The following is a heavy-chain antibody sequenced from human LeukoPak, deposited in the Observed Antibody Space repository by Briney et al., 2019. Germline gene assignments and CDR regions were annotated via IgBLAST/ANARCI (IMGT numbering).Heavy chain of an antibody. CDR1: GFTFSSYS. CDR3: AREGEYCSGGSCADFDY. CDR2: IRITSSYI. D-gene: IGHD2-15*01. Sequence: PGGSLRLSCAASGFTFSSYSLNWVRQAPGKGLEWVSSIRITSSYIYYADSVKGRFTISRDNAKNSLYLQMNSLRAEDTAVYYCAREGEYCSGGSCADFDYWGQGTLVTVSS. V-gene: IGHV3-21*01. J-gene: IGHJ4*02.